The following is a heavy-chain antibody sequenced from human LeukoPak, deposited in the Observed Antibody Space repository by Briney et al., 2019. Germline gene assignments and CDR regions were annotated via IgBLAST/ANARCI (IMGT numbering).Heavy chain of an antibody. CDR3: ARDLSTAPGNYCFDY. D-gene: IGHD6-13*01. CDR2: INPSGGDT. J-gene: IGHJ4*02. Sequence: ASVRVSCKASGYTFTSYYMHWVRQAPGQGLEWMGIINPSGGDTTYAQKLQGRVTMTRDMSTSTVYMELSSLRSEDTAVYYCARDLSTAPGNYCFDYWGQGTLVTVSS. V-gene: IGHV1-46*04. CDR1: GYTFTSYY.